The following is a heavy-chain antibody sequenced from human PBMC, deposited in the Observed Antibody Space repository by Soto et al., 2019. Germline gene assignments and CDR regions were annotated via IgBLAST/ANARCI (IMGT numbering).Heavy chain of an antibody. V-gene: IGHV4-39*01. D-gene: IGHD3-22*01. CDR2: IYYSGST. Sequence: TSETLSLTCTVSGGSISSSSYYWGWIRQPPGKGLEWIGSIYYSGSTYYNPSLKSRVTISVDTSKNQFSLKLSSVTAADTAVYYCARQGTSYYDSSGYYYHYYYGMDVWGQGTTVTVSS. CDR3: ARQGTSYYDSSGYYYHYYYGMDV. J-gene: IGHJ6*02. CDR1: GGSISSSSYY.